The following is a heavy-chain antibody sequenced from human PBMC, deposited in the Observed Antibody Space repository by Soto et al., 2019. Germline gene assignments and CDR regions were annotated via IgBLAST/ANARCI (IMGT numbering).Heavy chain of an antibody. D-gene: IGHD3-3*01. CDR3: ARDGGTLGFDY. CDR2: TSNDGSSK. V-gene: IGHV3-30*03. CDR1: GFTFSNYG. J-gene: IGHJ4*02. Sequence: PGGSLRLSCSASGFTFSNYGMHWVRQAPGKGLEWVAVTSNDGSSKYYADSVRGRFTISRDNSKNTVWLQMDSLRGEDTAVYYCARDGGTLGFDYWGQGTLVTVSS.